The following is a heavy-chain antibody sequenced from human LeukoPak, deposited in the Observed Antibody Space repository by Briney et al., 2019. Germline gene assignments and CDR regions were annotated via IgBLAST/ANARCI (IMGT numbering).Heavy chain of an antibody. CDR3: ARARSSWDDAFDI. CDR2: ISSSSSYI. CDR1: GFTFSSYS. J-gene: IGHJ3*02. V-gene: IGHV3-21*01. D-gene: IGHD6-13*01. Sequence: GGSLRPSCAASGFTFSSYSMNWVRQAPGKGLEWVSSISSSSSYIYYADSVKGRFTISRDNAKNSLYLQMNSLRAEDTAVYYCARARSSWDDAFDIWGQGTMVTVSS.